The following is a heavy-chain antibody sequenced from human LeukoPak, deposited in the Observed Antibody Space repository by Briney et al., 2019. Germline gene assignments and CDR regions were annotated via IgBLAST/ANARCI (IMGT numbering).Heavy chain of an antibody. CDR3: ARGGGVAGTPYNPYDY. Sequence: SGTLSLTCAVSGGSISSSNWWSWVRQPPGKGLEWIGEIYHSGSTNYNPSLKSRVTISVDKSKNQFSLKLSSVTAADTAVYYCARGGGVAGTPYNPYDYWGQGTLVTVSS. D-gene: IGHD6-19*01. CDR1: GGSISSSNW. J-gene: IGHJ4*02. V-gene: IGHV4-4*02. CDR2: IYHSGST.